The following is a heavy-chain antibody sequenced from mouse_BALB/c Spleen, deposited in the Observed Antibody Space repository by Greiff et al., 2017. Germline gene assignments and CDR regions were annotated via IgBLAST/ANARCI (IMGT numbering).Heavy chain of an antibody. CDR3: ARGGLRRPFAY. CDR2: ISYSGST. Sequence: EVKLVESGPGLVKPSQSLSLTCPVTGYSITSDYAWNLIRQFPGNKLEWMGYISYSGSTSYNPSLKSRISITRDTSKNQFFLQLNSVTTEDTATYYCARGGLRRPFAYWGQGTLVTVSA. J-gene: IGHJ3*01. CDR1: GYSITSDYA. V-gene: IGHV3-2*02. D-gene: IGHD2-4*01.